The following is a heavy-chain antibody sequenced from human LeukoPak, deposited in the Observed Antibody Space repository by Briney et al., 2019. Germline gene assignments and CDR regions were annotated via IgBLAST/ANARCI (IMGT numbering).Heavy chain of an antibody. Sequence: SETLSLTCNVSGGSISGYYWSWIRQPAGKGLEWIGRIYTSGSTKYNPSLKSRVTVYVDTSKSQFSLKLTSVTAADTAVYYCARRTDSGCSSSSSAFDVWGQGTMVTVSS. J-gene: IGHJ3*01. CDR1: GGSISGYY. D-gene: IGHD6-6*01. CDR3: ARRTDSGCSSSSSAFDV. CDR2: IYTSGST. V-gene: IGHV4-4*07.